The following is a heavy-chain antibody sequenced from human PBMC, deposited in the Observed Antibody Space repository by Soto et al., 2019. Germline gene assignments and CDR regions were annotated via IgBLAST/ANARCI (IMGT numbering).Heavy chain of an antibody. J-gene: IGHJ6*02. D-gene: IGHD6-19*01. CDR1: GFTFSSYA. Sequence: PGGSLRLSCAASGFTFSSYAMSWVRQAPGKGLEWVSAISGSGGSTYYADSVKGRFTISRDNSKNTLYLQMNSLRAEDSAVYYCARVYPGSGWPYHYYGMDVWGQGTTVTVSS. CDR3: ARVYPGSGWPYHYYGMDV. V-gene: IGHV3-23*01. CDR2: ISGSGGST.